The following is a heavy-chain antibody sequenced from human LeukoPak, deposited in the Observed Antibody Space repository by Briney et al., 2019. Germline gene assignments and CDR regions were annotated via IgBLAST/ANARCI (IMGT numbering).Heavy chain of an antibody. Sequence: PGGSLRLSCAASGFSFSTSGINWVRQAPGKGLEWVSSIGNTGADRYYADSVKGRFTISRDNAKNSLYLQMDSLRVEDTAIYYCATETNGRHYDYWGQGTLLTVSS. J-gene: IGHJ4*02. CDR1: GFSFSTSG. CDR3: ATETNGRHYDY. CDR2: IGNTGADR. V-gene: IGHV3-21*01. D-gene: IGHD1-14*01.